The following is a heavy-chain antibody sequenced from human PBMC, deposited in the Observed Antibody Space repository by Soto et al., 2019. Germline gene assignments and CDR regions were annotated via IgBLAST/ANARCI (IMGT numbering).Heavy chain of an antibody. CDR3: AHSRCGGDCLQSYSSHYYYGMDV. V-gene: IGHV2-5*02. CDR2: IYWDDDK. D-gene: IGHD2-21*02. J-gene: IGHJ6*02. Sequence: QITLKESGPTLVRPTQTLTLTCTFSGFSLSTSGVGVGWIRQPPGKALEWLALIYWDDDKRYSPSLKSRLTGTKDTSKNQVVLTMTTMDPVDTATYYCAHSRCGGDCLQSYSSHYYYGMDVWGQGTTVTVSS. CDR1: GFSLSTSGVG.